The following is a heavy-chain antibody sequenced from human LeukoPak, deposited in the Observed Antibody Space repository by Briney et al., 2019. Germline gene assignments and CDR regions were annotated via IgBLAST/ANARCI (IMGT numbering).Heavy chain of an antibody. D-gene: IGHD3-10*01. J-gene: IGHJ4*02. CDR1: GFTFSSYR. V-gene: IGHV3-7*01. Sequence: GGSLRLSCAASGFTFSSYRMSWVRQAPGKGLEWVANIKQDGSEKYYVDSVKGRFTISRDNAKNSLYLQMNSLRAEDTAVYYCARDLRLWFGESYYFDYWGQGTLVTVSS. CDR2: IKQDGSEK. CDR3: ARDLRLWFGESYYFDY.